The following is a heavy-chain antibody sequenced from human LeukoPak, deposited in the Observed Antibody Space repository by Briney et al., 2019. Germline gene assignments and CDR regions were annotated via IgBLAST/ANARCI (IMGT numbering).Heavy chain of an antibody. V-gene: IGHV3-48*04. J-gene: IGHJ4*02. CDR3: TTQYG. CDR1: GFTFSDYS. Sequence: GGSLRLSCAVSGFTFSDYSMNWVRQAPGKGLEWVSHITSSSSTIYYADSVKGRFTISRDNAKNLLYLQMNSLKAEDTAVYYCTTQYGWGQGTLVTVSS. CDR2: ITSSSSTI. D-gene: IGHD2/OR15-2a*01.